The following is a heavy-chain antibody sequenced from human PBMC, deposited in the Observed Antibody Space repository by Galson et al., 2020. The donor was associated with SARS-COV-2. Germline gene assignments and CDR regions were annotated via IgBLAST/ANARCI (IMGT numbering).Heavy chain of an antibody. CDR1: GFTFRSYA. J-gene: IGHJ4*02. D-gene: IGHD3-10*01. V-gene: IGHV3-23*01. CDR3: ARGGLFGELLVPVDY. Sequence: GESLKISCAASGFTFRSYAMNWVRQAPGKGLEWVSVFSGSGGVAYYTDSVKGRFTVSRDDSKNTLYLQMNSLRAEDTAIYYCARGGLFGELLVPVDYWGQGTLVTVSS. CDR2: FSGSGGVA.